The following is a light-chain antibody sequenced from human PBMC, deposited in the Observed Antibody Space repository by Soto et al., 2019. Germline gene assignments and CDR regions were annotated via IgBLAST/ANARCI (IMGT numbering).Light chain of an antibody. CDR2: LAS. CDR3: QQYYSTPQT. Sequence: DIVMTQPPDSLAVSLGERATINCKSSQSVLYSSNNKNYLAWYQQKPGQPPKVLIYLASTRESGVPDRFSGSGSGTDFTLTISSLQAEDVAVYYCQQYYSTPQTFGQGTKVEIE. CDR1: QSVLYSSNNKNY. V-gene: IGKV4-1*01. J-gene: IGKJ1*01.